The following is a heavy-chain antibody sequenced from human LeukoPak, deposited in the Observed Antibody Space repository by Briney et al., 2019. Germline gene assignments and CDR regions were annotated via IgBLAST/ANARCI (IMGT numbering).Heavy chain of an antibody. CDR1: GGSITSHY. V-gene: IGHV4-59*11. CDR2: VLDSVRT. CDR3: ATLKRGSIYGYFDF. D-gene: IGHD5-18*01. Sequence: SETLSLTCTVSGGSITSHYWTWMRQPPGKGLEWIAYVLDSVRTKDNPSLQSRLTLSADTSKNQFSLRLSSVTAADTAVYYCATLKRGSIYGYFDFWGQGIKVTVSS. J-gene: IGHJ4*02.